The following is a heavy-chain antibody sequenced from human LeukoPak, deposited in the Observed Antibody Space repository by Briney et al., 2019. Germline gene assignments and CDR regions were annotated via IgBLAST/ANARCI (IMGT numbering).Heavy chain of an antibody. CDR2: ISWNSGSI. V-gene: IGHV3-9*01. D-gene: IGHD3-22*01. CDR1: RFTFSRYW. Sequence: GGSLRLSCAASRFTFSRYWMSWVRQAPGKGLEWVSGISWNSGSIGYADSVKGRFTISRDKAKNSLYLQMNSLRAEDTALYYCAKDLARITMTLFDPWGQGTLVTVSS. CDR3: AKDLARITMTLFDP. J-gene: IGHJ5*02.